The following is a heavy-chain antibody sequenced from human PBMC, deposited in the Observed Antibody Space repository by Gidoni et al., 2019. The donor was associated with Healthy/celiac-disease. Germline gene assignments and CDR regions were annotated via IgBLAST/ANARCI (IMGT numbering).Heavy chain of an antibody. V-gene: IGHV1-69*01. Sequence: QVQLVQSGAEVKKPGSSVKVSCKASGGTFSSYAISWVRQAPGQGLEWMGGIIPILGTANYAQKFQGRVTITADESTSTAYMELSSLRSEDTAVYYCARFSRPYYYDSSGYYNDAFDIWGQGTMVTVSS. D-gene: IGHD3-22*01. CDR1: GGTFSSYA. CDR2: IIPILGTA. J-gene: IGHJ3*02. CDR3: ARFSRPYYYDSSGYYNDAFDI.